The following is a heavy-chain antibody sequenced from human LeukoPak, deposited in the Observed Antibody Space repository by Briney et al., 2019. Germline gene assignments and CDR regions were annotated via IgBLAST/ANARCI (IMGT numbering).Heavy chain of an antibody. D-gene: IGHD4-17*01. J-gene: IGHJ4*01. CDR2: GYYSGST. Sequence: PSEPLSLTCAVSGGSMSSTTSYWNWIRQPPGKGLEWIGGGYYSGSTYYNPSRKIRVPISLDTSKDLFSLKLDSMPAPDTAVYYCARSASVTTGYFGYWGQGTL. CDR1: GGSMSSTTSY. CDR3: ARSASVTTGYFGY. V-gene: IGHV4-39*07.